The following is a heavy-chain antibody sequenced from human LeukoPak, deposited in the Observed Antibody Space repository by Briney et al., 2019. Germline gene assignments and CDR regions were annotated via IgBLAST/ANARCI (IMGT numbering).Heavy chain of an antibody. V-gene: IGHV4-59*01. D-gene: IGHD3-16*01. CDR3: ARLGQRYYGMDV. CDR1: GGSISSYY. Sequence: PSETLSLTCTVSGGSISSYYWSWIRQPPGKGLEWIGCIYYSGSTNYNPSLKSGVTISVDTSNNQFSLKLRSVTAADTAVYYCARLGQRYYGMDVWGQGTTVTVSS. J-gene: IGHJ6*02. CDR2: IYYSGST.